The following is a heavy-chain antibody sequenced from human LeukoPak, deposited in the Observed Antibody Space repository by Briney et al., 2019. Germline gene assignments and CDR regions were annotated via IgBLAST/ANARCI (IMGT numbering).Heavy chain of an antibody. V-gene: IGHV1-2*02. CDR3: ATLLWFGDFDY. D-gene: IGHD3-10*01. CDR1: GYLFTGFF. J-gene: IGHJ4*02. CDR2: VSPNNGGT. Sequence: ASVKVSCKTPGYLFTGFFIHWVRQAPGQGLEWMGSVSPNNGGTSYAQRFQGRVNMTSDTSTRTAYLQLSGLRFDDTAVYYCATLLWFGDFDYWGQGTPVTVS.